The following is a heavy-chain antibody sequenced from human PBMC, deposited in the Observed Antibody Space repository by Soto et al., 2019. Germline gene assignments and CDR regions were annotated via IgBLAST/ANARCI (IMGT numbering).Heavy chain of an antibody. CDR1: GFTIVSGGYY. J-gene: IGHJ5*02. D-gene: IGHD3-22*01. Sequence: THSHTSTFSGFTIVSGGYYWSWIRKHPGKGLEWIGHIYYSGSTYYNPSLKSRVTISVDTSKNQFSLKLSSVTAADTAVYYCARGKVGYYDSSGYRSKYNWFDPWGQGTLVTVSS. V-gene: IGHV4-31*03. CDR2: IYYSGST. CDR3: ARGKVGYYDSSGYRSKYNWFDP.